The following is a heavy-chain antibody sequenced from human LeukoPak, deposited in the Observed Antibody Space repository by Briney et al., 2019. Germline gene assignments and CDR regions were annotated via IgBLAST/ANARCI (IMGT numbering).Heavy chain of an antibody. CDR2: IYPGDSDT. D-gene: IGHD2-15*01. CDR1: GYSFTIYW. Sequence: GESLKISCKGSGYSFTIYWIAWVRQMPGKGLEWMGIIYPGDSDTRYSPAFQGQVTISADKSISTAYLQWSSLKASDTAMYYCARLPYCSGGSCPPVYFDSWGQGTLVTVSS. V-gene: IGHV5-51*01. CDR3: ARLPYCSGGSCPPVYFDS. J-gene: IGHJ4*02.